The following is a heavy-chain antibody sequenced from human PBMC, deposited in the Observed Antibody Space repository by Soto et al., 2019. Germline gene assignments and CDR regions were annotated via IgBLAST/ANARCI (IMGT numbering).Heavy chain of an antibody. Sequence: SETMYLTCTVSGGSISSGDYYWSWIRQPPGKGLEWIGYIYYSGSTYYNPSLKSRVTISVDTSKNQFSLKLSSVTAADTAVYYCARLSITMVRGVIARYYYGMDVWGQGTTVTVSS. J-gene: IGHJ6*02. CDR1: GGSISSGDYY. V-gene: IGHV4-30-4*01. CDR2: IYYSGST. CDR3: ARLSITMVRGVIARYYYGMDV. D-gene: IGHD3-10*01.